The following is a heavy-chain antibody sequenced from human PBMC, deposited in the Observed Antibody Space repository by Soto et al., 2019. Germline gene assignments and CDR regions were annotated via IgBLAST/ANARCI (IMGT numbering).Heavy chain of an antibody. CDR2: ISWNSGTI. V-gene: IGHV3-9*01. CDR3: AKSTGGTANGMDV. D-gene: IGHD2-8*02. CDR1: GFMFDNYA. Sequence: EVQLVESGGGLVQPGRSLRLSCAASGFMFDNYAMHWVLQAPGQGLEWVSGISWNSGTIGYADSVKGRFTISRDNAKNSLYLQMNSLRAEDTALYYCAKSTGGTANGMDVWGQGTTVTVSS. J-gene: IGHJ6*02.